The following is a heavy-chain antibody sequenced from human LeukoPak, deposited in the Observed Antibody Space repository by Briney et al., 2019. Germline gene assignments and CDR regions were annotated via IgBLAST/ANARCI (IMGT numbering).Heavy chain of an antibody. CDR2: ISNDGSNK. Sequence: GRSLRLSCAASGFTFTNYAMHWVRQAPGKGLEWLAAISNDGSNKYYADSVKGRFTISRDNSKNTVDLQMNSLRPEDTAVYDCARDLGPYCSSTSCPLDYWGQGTLVTVSS. D-gene: IGHD2-2*01. CDR1: GFTFTNYA. J-gene: IGHJ4*02. CDR3: ARDLGPYCSSTSCPLDY. V-gene: IGHV3-30-3*01.